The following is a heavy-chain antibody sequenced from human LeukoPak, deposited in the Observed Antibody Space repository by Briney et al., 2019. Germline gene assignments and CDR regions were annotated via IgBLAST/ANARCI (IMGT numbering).Heavy chain of an antibody. CDR3: ARKSDYYGSGDCFDY. D-gene: IGHD3-10*01. Sequence: SETLSLTCAVYGESFSGYYWTWIRQPPGKGLELIGEINHSGSTNYNPSLKSGVTISVDTSNNRSALKVISVPAAETAVYYCARKSDYYGSGDCFDYWSQGTLVTVSS. V-gene: IGHV4-34*01. J-gene: IGHJ4*02. CDR1: GESFSGYY. CDR2: INHSGST.